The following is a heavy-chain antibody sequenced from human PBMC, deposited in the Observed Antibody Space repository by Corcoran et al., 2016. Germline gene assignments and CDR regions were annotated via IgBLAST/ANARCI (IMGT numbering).Heavy chain of an antibody. J-gene: IGHJ4*02. CDR1: GFTFSNYW. CDR2: IISHGSGA. Sequence: EVQLVESGGGLVQPGGSLRLSCAASGFTFSNYWMHWVRQAPGKGLEWVSRIISHGSGAEYADSVKGRFTISRDNAKNTLYLQMNSLTTEYTAVYFCARAAVVTGNDYWGQGTLVTVSS. D-gene: IGHD2-15*01. V-gene: IGHV3-74*01. CDR3: ARAAVVTGNDY.